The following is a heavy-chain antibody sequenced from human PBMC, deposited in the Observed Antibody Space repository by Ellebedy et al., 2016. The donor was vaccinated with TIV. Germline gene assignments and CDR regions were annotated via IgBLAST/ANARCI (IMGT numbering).Heavy chain of an antibody. D-gene: IGHD2-21*02. CDR1: GFTFSGYA. CDR2: ISSNGGST. V-gene: IGHV3-64*02. Sequence: GESLKISCSASGFTFSGYAMHWVRQAPGKGLEYVSAISSNGGSTYYADSVKGRFTISRDNSKNTLYLQMGSLRAEDMAVYYCARTELCGGDCYFGAFDIWGQGTMVTVSS. CDR3: ARTELCGGDCYFGAFDI. J-gene: IGHJ3*02.